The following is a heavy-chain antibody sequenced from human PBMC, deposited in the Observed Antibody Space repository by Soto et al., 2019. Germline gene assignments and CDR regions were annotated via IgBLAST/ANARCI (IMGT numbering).Heavy chain of an antibody. CDR3: ARQLWLRYSYYRMDV. CDR1: GYSFTSYW. Sequence: GESLKISCKGSGYSFTSYWISWVRQMPGKGLEWMGRIDPSDSYTNYSPSFQGHVTISADKSISTAYLQWSSLKASDTAMYYCARQLWLRYSYYRMDVWGQGTTVIVSS. CDR2: IDPSDSYT. J-gene: IGHJ6*02. V-gene: IGHV5-10-1*01. D-gene: IGHD5-18*01.